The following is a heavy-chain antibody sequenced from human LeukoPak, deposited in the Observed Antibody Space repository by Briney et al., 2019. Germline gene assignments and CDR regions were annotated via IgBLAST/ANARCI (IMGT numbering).Heavy chain of an antibody. V-gene: IGHV3-53*05. D-gene: IGHD4-11*01. J-gene: IGHJ3*02. Sequence: GGSLRLSCAASGFTVSSNYMSWVRQAPGKGLEWVSVIYSGGSTYYADSVKGRFTISRDNSKNTLYLQMNSLRAEDTAVYYCARVLRDYLEAFDIWGQGTMVTVSS. CDR2: IYSGGST. CDR3: ARVLRDYLEAFDI. CDR1: GFTVSSNY.